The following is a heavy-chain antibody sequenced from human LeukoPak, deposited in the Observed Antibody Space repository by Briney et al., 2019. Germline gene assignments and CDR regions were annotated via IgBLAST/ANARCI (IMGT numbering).Heavy chain of an antibody. CDR1: GFTFSSYG. CDR2: ISGSGGST. V-gene: IGHV3-23*01. D-gene: IGHD3-10*01. Sequence: GGSLRLSCAASGFTFSSYGMSWVRQAPGKGLEWVSSISGSGGSTYYADPVKGRFTISRDNSKNTPYLQMNSLRAEDTAVYYCAKDQGVLWFGEYYYMDVWGKGTTVTISS. J-gene: IGHJ6*03. CDR3: AKDQGVLWFGEYYYMDV.